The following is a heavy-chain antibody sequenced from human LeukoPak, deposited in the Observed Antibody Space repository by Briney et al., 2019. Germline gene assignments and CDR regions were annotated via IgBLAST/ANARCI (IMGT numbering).Heavy chain of an antibody. D-gene: IGHD4-23*01. V-gene: IGHV1-8*02. CDR3: ARAGTTVVHTVYMDV. J-gene: IGHJ6*03. Sequence: GASVKVSCKASGYTFTSYDINWVRQAAGQGLEWMGWMNPVTGHSGSTQSFQGRVTLTRDTSISTAYMELSRLRSDDTAVYYCARAGTTVVHTVYMDVWGKGTTVTVSS. CDR1: GYTFTSYD. CDR2: MNPVTGHS.